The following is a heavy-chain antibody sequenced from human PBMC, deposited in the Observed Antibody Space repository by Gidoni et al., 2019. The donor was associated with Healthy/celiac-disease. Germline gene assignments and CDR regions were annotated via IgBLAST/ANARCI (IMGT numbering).Heavy chain of an antibody. D-gene: IGHD3-3*01. CDR2: IIPIFGTA. V-gene: IGHV1-69*01. CDR1: GGTFSSYA. Sequence: QVQLVQSGAEVKKPGSSVKVSCKASGGTFSSYAISWVRQAPGQGLEGMGGIIPIFGTANDAQKFQGRVTITADESTSTAYMELSSLRSEDTAVYYCASRQLEGFWSGYYDVYYYGMDVWGQGTTVTVSS. CDR3: ASRQLEGFWSGYYDVYYYGMDV. J-gene: IGHJ6*02.